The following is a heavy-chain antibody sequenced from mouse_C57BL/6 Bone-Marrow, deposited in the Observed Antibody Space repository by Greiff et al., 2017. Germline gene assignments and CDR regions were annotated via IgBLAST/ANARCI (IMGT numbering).Heavy chain of an antibody. CDR3: ARRARGNGAMDY. CDR1: GFSLSTSGMG. Sequence: QVTLKVCGPGILQSSQTLSLTCSFSGFSLSTSGMGVSWIRQPSGQGLEWLAHTYWDDDKRYNPSLKSRLTISTDTSSNQVFLQITSVDTAENATFYCARRARGNGAMDYWGQGTSVTVSS. CDR2: TYWDDDK. V-gene: IGHV8-12*01. D-gene: IGHD2-1*01. J-gene: IGHJ4*01.